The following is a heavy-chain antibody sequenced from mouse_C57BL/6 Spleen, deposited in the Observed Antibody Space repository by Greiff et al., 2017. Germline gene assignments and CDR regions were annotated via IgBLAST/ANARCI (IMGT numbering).Heavy chain of an antibody. D-gene: IGHD2-5*01. CDR1: GYPFTDYN. Sequence: EVQLQQSGPELVKPGASVKIPCKASGYPFTDYNMDWVTQSHGKSLEWIGDITPNNGGTIYNQKFKGKATLTVDQSSSTAYMALRSLTSEDTAVYYCARSTYSNYEGLAYWGQGTLVTVSA. J-gene: IGHJ3*01. V-gene: IGHV1-18*01. CDR3: ARSTYSNYEGLAY. CDR2: ITPNNGGT.